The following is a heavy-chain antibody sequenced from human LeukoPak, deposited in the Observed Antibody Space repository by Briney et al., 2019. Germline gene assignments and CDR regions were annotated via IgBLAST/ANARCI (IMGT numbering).Heavy chain of an antibody. CDR2: INPTGGST. CDR1: GGTFSSYA. CDR3: ARDRGYSYDYGEDY. V-gene: IGHV1-46*01. D-gene: IGHD5-18*01. J-gene: IGHJ4*02. Sequence: EASVKVSCKASGGTFSSYAISWVRQAPGQGLEWMGIINPTGGSTSYAQKFQGRVTMTRDTSTSTVYMELSSLRSEDTAVYYCARDRGYSYDYGEDYWGQGTLVTVSS.